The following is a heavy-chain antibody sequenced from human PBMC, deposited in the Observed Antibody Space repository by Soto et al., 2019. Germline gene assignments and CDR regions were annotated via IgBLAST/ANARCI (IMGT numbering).Heavy chain of an antibody. V-gene: IGHV3-7*01. Sequence: GGSLRLSCAASGFTFSSYWMSWVRQAPGKGLEWVANIKQDGREKYYVDSVKGRFTISRDNAKNSLYLQMNSLRAEDTAVYYCARDQRTRRYCSSTSCYVWYYYYYMDVWGKGTTVTVSS. D-gene: IGHD2-2*01. J-gene: IGHJ6*03. CDR1: GFTFSSYW. CDR3: ARDQRTRRYCSSTSCYVWYYYYYMDV. CDR2: IKQDGREK.